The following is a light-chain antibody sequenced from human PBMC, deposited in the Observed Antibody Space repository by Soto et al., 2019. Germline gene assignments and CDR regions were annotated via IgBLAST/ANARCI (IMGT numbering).Light chain of an antibody. Sequence: EIVMTQSPATLSVSPGERATLSCRASQSVSNNLAWYQQKPGQAPRLLIYGASTRATGIPARFSGSGPGTEFTLTISSLQSEDFAVYYCQQYNNWPPYTFGQGTKLEIK. CDR2: GAS. J-gene: IGKJ2*01. CDR3: QQYNNWPPYT. V-gene: IGKV3-15*01. CDR1: QSVSNN.